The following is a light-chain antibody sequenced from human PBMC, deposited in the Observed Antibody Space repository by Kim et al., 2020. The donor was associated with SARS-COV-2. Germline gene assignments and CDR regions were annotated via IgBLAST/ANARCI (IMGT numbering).Light chain of an antibody. CDR3: QSNHNNKVI. J-gene: IGLJ2*01. CDR1: NGSIASND. V-gene: IGLV6-57*01. Sequence: GKTVTISCARSNGSIASNDVQWYQQRTGRSPTTVICGDDQRPSGVPDRFSGSLDSSSNSASLTISGLRTDDEADYYCQSNHNNKVIFGGGTQLTVL. CDR2: GDD.